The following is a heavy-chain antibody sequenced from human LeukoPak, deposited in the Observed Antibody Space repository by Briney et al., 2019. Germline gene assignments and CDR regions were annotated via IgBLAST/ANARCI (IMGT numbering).Heavy chain of an antibody. V-gene: IGHV3-30*02. CDR3: AKSPTVPAAIGAEYFQH. Sequence: AGGSLRLSCAASGFTFSSYGMHWVRQAPGKGLEWVALIWNDGSDMSYADSVKGRFTISRDNSKNTLYLQMNSLRAEDTAVYYCAKSPTVPAAIGAEYFQHWGQGTLVTVSS. CDR2: IWNDGSDM. CDR1: GFTFSSYG. J-gene: IGHJ1*01. D-gene: IGHD2-2*02.